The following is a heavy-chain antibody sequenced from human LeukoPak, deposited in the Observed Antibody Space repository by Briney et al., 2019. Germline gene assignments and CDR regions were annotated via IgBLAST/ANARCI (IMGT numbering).Heavy chain of an antibody. V-gene: IGHV3-21*01. J-gene: IGHJ4*02. CDR2: ISSSSSYI. CDR1: GFTFSSYS. D-gene: IGHD6-13*01. Sequence: SGGSLRLSCAASGFTFSSYSMNWVRQAPGKGLEWVSSISSSSSYIYYADSVKGRFTISRDNAKNSLYLQMNSLRVEDTAVYYCAKFIAAPFYFDYWGQGTLVTVSS. CDR3: AKFIAAPFYFDY.